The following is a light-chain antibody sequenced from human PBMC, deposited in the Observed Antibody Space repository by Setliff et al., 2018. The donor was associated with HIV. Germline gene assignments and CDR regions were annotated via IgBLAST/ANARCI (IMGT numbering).Light chain of an antibody. J-gene: IGLJ1*01. Sequence: QSALTQPASVSGSPGQSITLSCTGSSNDIGFYSYVCWYQQYPGKAPRVIIFDVTRRASGVSNRFSASKSGNTASLTISGLQAEDEADYYCCSYAGRYTYVFGTGTKVTVL. CDR3: CSYAGRYTYV. CDR1: SNDIGFYSY. V-gene: IGLV2-14*03. CDR2: DVT.